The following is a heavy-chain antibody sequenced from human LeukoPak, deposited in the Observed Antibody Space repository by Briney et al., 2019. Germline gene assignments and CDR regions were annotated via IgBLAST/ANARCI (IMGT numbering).Heavy chain of an antibody. CDR1: GFTFSGSD. Sequence: PGGSLKLSCAASGFTFSGSDMHWVRQASGKGLEWIGRIRSRANSYATIYAASVKGRFTISRDDSKNTAYLQMNSLKTEDTAVYYCARSVVGVLSDAFDIWGQGTMVTVSS. CDR2: IRSRANSYAT. D-gene: IGHD1-26*01. J-gene: IGHJ3*02. V-gene: IGHV3-73*01. CDR3: ARSVVGVLSDAFDI.